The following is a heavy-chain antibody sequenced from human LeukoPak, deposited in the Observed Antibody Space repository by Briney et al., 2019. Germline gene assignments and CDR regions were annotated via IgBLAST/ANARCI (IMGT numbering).Heavy chain of an antibody. D-gene: IGHD2-8*02. Sequence: PSETLSLTCTVSGGSISSSSYYWGWIRQPPGRGLEWIGCIYYSGSTYYNPSLKSRVTISVDTSKNQFSLKLSSETAADTAVYYCASTGRVAYFDYWGQGTLVTVSS. CDR1: GGSISSSSYY. J-gene: IGHJ4*02. CDR3: ASTGRVAYFDY. CDR2: IYYSGST. V-gene: IGHV4-39*01.